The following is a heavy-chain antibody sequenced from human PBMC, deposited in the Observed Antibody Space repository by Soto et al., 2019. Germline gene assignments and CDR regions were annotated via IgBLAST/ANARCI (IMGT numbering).Heavy chain of an antibody. CDR3: ARRWSGTDF. CDR1: GGSISIYY. J-gene: IGHJ4*02. Sequence: SETLSLTCSVSGGSISIYYWNWIRQPPGKGLEWIGYVHYSGTTSYNPALKSRVTISLDTSKNQFSLTLRSVTAADTAIYYCARRWSGTDFWGQGTLATVSS. CDR2: VHYSGTT. D-gene: IGHD1-1*01. V-gene: IGHV4-59*01.